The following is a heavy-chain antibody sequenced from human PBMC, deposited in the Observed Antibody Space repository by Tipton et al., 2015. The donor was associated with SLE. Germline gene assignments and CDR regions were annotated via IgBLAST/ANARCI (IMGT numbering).Heavy chain of an antibody. CDR2: ISSSSSTI. J-gene: IGHJ6*02. CDR3: ARDLGAGGFFDYPYGMDV. D-gene: IGHD3/OR15-3a*01. Sequence: SLRLSCAASGFTFSSYSMNWVRQAPGKGLEWVSSISSSSSTIYYADSVKGRFTISRDNAKNSLYLQMNSLRAEDTAVYYCARDLGAGGFFDYPYGMDVWGQGTTVTVSS. CDR1: GFTFSSYS. V-gene: IGHV3-48*01.